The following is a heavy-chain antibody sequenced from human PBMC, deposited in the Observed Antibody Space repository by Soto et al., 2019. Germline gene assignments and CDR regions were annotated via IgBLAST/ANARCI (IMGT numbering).Heavy chain of an antibody. CDR2: FIPIFRTL. CDR1: GGIFGSHG. V-gene: IGHV1-69*01. J-gene: IGHJ3*01. Sequence: QVQLIQSEAEVKKPGSSVRVSCTASGGIFGSHGFSWVRQAPGQRLEWVGGFIPIFRTLTYTEKFQARVRIAADESTNTVDLYLRSLTSEDTAVYYCVRDRGICYSDPLGDFSAPVYELWGKGTMVSVSS. CDR3: VRDRGICYSDPLGDFSAPVYEL. D-gene: IGHD2-21*01.